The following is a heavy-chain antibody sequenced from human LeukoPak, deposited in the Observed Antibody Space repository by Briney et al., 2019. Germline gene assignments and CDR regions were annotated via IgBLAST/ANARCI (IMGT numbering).Heavy chain of an antibody. Sequence: GGSLRLSCTASGFTFSTYAMSWVRQAPGKGLEWVSAISGSGGSTYYADSVKGRFTISRDNSKNTLYLQMNSLRAEDTAVYYCAKGQWLDTFDYWGQGTLVTVSS. V-gene: IGHV3-23*01. CDR1: GFTFSTYA. D-gene: IGHD6-19*01. CDR3: AKGQWLDTFDY. J-gene: IGHJ4*02. CDR2: ISGSGGST.